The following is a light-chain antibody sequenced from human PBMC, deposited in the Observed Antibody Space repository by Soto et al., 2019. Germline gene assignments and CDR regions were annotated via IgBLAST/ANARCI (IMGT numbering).Light chain of an antibody. Sequence: QSALTQVASVSGSLGQSITISCTGTSSDIGDYNYVSWYQQHPGKAPKLMIHEVSNRPSGVPNRFSGSKSGNTASLTISGLQAEDEADYYCSSYSNTITLDVFGTGTKLTVL. CDR3: SSYSNTITLDV. CDR1: SSDIGDYNY. CDR2: EVS. V-gene: IGLV2-14*01. J-gene: IGLJ1*01.